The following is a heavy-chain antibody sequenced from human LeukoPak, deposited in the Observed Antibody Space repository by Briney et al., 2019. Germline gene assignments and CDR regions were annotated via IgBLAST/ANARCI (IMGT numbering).Heavy chain of an antibody. Sequence: GESLQISCKGSGYSFTSYWIGWVRQMPGKGLEWMGIIYPGDSDTRYSPSFQGQVTISADKSISTAYLQWSSLKASDTAMYYCARPYYDFWSGYYIGYWGQGTLVTVSS. D-gene: IGHD3-3*01. J-gene: IGHJ4*02. CDR3: ARPYYDFWSGYYIGY. CDR1: GYSFTSYW. V-gene: IGHV5-51*01. CDR2: IYPGDSDT.